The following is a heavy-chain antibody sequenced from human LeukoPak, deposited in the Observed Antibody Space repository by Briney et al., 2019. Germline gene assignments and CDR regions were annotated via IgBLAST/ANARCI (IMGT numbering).Heavy chain of an antibody. D-gene: IGHD2-21*01. V-gene: IGHV3-23*01. CDR1: GFTLSTYA. Sequence: GGSLRLCCAASGFTLSTYAMSWVRQIPGKGLEWVAATSSSDAGTYHADSVRGRFTISRDNSKNTLYLQMNSLRAEDAAVYFCAKAPVTSCRGAYCYPFDSWGQGTLVTVSS. J-gene: IGHJ4*02. CDR2: TSSSDAGT. CDR3: AKAPVTSCRGAYCYPFDS.